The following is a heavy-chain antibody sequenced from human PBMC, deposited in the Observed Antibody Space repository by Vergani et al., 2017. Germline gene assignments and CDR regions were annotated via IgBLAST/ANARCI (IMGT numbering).Heavy chain of an antibody. V-gene: IGHV4-39*01. D-gene: IGHD6-19*01. J-gene: IGHJ4*02. CDR2: IYYSGST. Sequence: QLQLQESGPGLVKPSETLSLTCTVSGGSISSSSYYWGWIRQPPGKGLEWIGSIYYSGSTYYNPSLKSRVTISVDTSKNQFSLKLSSVTAADTAVYYCARQGVAGPXLDYWGQGTLVTVSS. CDR1: GGSISSSSYY. CDR3: ARQGVAGPXLDY.